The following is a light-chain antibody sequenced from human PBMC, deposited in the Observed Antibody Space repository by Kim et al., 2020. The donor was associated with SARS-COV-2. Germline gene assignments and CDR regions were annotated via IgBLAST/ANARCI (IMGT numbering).Light chain of an antibody. Sequence: PGDRDQIYCKARQSVSGTYSAWYQKKKGKDKRLLIYGEHSRATGIPDRISGSGSGTDFTSTISRLENEDFALYYCQQYGRASRWTFGKGTKV. V-gene: IGKV3-20*01. J-gene: IGKJ1*01. CDR3: QQYGRASRWT. CDR1: QSVSGTY. CDR2: GEH.